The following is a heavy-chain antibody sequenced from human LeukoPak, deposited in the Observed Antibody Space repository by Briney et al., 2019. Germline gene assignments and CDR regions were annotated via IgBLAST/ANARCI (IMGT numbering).Heavy chain of an antibody. CDR1: GFTFSSYA. CDR3: AKRGAGYYFDY. Sequence: GGSLRLSCAASGFTFSSYAMSWVSQAPGKGLEWVSSITDSGGGTFYADSVKGRFTISRDNSKNTLFLQLNSLRAEDTAVYYCAKRGAGYYFDYWGQGTLVTVSS. J-gene: IGHJ4*02. CDR2: ITDSGGGT. V-gene: IGHV3-23*01. D-gene: IGHD3-10*01.